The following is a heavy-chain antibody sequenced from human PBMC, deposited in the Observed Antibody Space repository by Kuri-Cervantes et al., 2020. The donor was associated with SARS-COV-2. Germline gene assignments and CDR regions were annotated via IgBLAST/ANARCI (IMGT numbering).Heavy chain of an antibody. Sequence: LRLSSAASGFTVSSNYMSWVRQAPGKGLEWVSVIYSGGSTYYADSVKGRFTISRDNSKNTLYLQMNSLRAEDTAVYYCAKGLGLYYFDYWGQGTLVTVSS. D-gene: IGHD7-27*01. CDR1: GFTVSSNY. J-gene: IGHJ4*02. CDR2: IYSGGST. CDR3: AKGLGLYYFDY. V-gene: IGHV3-53*01.